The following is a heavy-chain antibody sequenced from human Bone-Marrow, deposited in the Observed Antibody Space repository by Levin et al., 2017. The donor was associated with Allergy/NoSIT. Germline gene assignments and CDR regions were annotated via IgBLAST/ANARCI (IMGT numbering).Heavy chain of an antibody. J-gene: IGHJ3*02. CDR3: ARGYSYVHDAFDI. CDR2: INPNSGGT. D-gene: IGHD5-18*01. Sequence: GESLKISCKASGYTFTGYYMHWVRQAPGQGLEWMGWINPNSGGTNYAQKFQGRVTMTRDTSISTAYMELSRLRSDDTAVYYCARGYSYVHDAFDIWGQGTMVTVSS. V-gene: IGHV1-2*02. CDR1: GYTFTGYY.